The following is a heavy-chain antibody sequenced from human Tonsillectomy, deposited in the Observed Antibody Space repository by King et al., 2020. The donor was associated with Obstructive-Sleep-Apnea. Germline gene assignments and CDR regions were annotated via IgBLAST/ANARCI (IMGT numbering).Heavy chain of an antibody. Sequence: QLQESGPGLVKPSEALSLTCTVSGGSVSSSSYYWGWIRQPPGKGLEWIGSIYYSGSTYYNPSLKSRVTISVDTSKNQFSLKVSSVTAADTAVYYCARDPYSYFDHWVQGTLVTVSS. V-gene: IGHV4-39*07. CDR2: IYYSGST. CDR1: GGSVSSSSYY. CDR3: ARDPYSYFDH. J-gene: IGHJ4*02. D-gene: IGHD1-26*01.